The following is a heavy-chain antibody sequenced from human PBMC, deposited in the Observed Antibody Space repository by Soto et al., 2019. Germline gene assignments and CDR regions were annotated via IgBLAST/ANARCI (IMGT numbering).Heavy chain of an antibody. V-gene: IGHV4-39*07. D-gene: IGHD4-17*01. CDR2: MFYSGST. CDR3: ARRYGASFDY. CDR1: GDSISSSTYY. J-gene: IGHJ4*02. Sequence: TSETLSLTCTVSGDSISSSTYYWGWIRQPPGKGLEWIGSMFYSGSTNYNPSLKSRVTISVDTSKNQFSLKLSSVTAADTAVYYCARRYGASFDYWGQGTLVTVSS.